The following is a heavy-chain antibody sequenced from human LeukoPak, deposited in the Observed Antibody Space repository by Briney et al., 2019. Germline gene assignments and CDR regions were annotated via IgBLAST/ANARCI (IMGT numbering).Heavy chain of an antibody. V-gene: IGHV3-43*02. D-gene: IGHD3-10*01. CDR2: ISGDGGST. CDR1: GFTFDDYA. J-gene: IGHJ6*02. Sequence: GGSLRLSCAASGFTFDDYAMHWVRQAPGKGLEWVSLISGDGGSTYYADSVKGRFTISRDNSKNSLYLQMNSLRTEDTALYYCAKSLLMTRTYYYGSGSYLPPSYYYGMDVWGQGTTVTVSS. CDR3: AKSLLMTRTYYYGSGSYLPPSYYYGMDV.